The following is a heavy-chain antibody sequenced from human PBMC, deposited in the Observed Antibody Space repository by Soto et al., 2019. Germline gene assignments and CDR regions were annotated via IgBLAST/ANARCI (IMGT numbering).Heavy chain of an antibody. D-gene: IGHD1-26*01. J-gene: IGHJ4*02. CDR2: IWFDGSNK. CDR3: ARETHTTYYFDY. CDR1: GFTFSNYG. V-gene: IGHV3-33*01. Sequence: QVHLVESGGGVVQPGRSLRLSCAASGFTFSNYGMHRVRQAPGKGLEWVALIWFDGSNKYHADSVKGRFTISRDNSKNTLYLQMNSLRAEDTAVYYCARETHTTYYFDYWGQGTLVTVSS.